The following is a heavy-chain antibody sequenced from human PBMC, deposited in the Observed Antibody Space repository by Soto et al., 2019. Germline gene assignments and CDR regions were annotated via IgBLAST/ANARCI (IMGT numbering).Heavy chain of an antibody. Sequence: PGESLKISCKGSGYSFTSYLISWVRQMPGKGLEWMGRIDPSDSYTNYSPSFQGHVTISADKSISTAYLQLSSVTPDDTAMYYCARLIGNSWLDSWGQGTLVTVSS. CDR1: GYSFTSYL. D-gene: IGHD2-8*01. CDR2: IDPSDSYT. CDR3: ARLIGNSWLDS. J-gene: IGHJ5*01. V-gene: IGHV5-10-1*01.